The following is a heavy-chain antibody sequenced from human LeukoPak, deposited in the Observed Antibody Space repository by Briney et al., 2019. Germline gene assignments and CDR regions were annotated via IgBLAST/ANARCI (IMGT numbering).Heavy chain of an antibody. Sequence: GGSLRLSCAASGFTFSSYWMSWVRQAPGKGLEWVANIKQDGSEKYYVDSVKGRFTISRDNAKNSLYLQMNGLRSEDTALYYCAKDALYGESAGFDHWGQGTLVTVSS. J-gene: IGHJ4*02. CDR1: GFTFSSYW. CDR3: AKDALYGESAGFDH. CDR2: IKQDGSEK. D-gene: IGHD4-17*01. V-gene: IGHV3-7*03.